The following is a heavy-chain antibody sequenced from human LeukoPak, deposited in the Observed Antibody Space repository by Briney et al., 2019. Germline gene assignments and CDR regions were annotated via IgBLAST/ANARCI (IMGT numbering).Heavy chain of an antibody. D-gene: IGHD3-9*01. V-gene: IGHV4-34*01. CDR2: INHSGST. CDR3: ARGPRYFDWLLSHRFDY. J-gene: IGHJ4*02. Sequence: SSETLSLTCAVYGGSFSGYYWGWIRQPPGKGLEWIGEINHSGSTNYNPSLKSRVTISVDTSKNQFSLKLSSVTAADTAVYYCARGPRYFDWLLSHRFDYWGQGTLVTVSS. CDR1: GGSFSGYY.